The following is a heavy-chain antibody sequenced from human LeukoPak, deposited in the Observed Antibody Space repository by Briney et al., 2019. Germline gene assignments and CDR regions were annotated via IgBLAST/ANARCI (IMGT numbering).Heavy chain of an antibody. CDR3: ATFDCSGGSCYRTGLDY. V-gene: IGHV4-34*08. D-gene: IGHD2-15*01. CDR1: GFTFSSYA. J-gene: IGHJ4*02. Sequence: GSLRLSCAASGFTFSSYAMSWVRQPPGKGLEWIGEINHSGSTNYNPSLKSRVTISVDTSKNQFSLKLSSVTAADTAVYYCATFDCSGGSCYRTGLDYWGQGTLVTVSS. CDR2: INHSGST.